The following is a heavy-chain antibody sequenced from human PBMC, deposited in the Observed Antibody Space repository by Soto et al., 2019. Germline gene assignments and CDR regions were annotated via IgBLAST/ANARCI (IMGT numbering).Heavy chain of an antibody. CDR2: IYHSGST. Sequence: QLQLQESGPGLVKPSQTLSLTCAVSGGSISSGGYSWSWIRQPPGKGLEWIGYIYHSGSTYYNPSLKSRVTISVDRSKNQFSLKLSSVTAADTAVYYCARNHYDSSGYLPWHWGQGTLVTVSS. CDR3: ARNHYDSSGYLPWH. CDR1: GGSISSGGYS. V-gene: IGHV4-30-2*01. D-gene: IGHD3-22*01. J-gene: IGHJ1*01.